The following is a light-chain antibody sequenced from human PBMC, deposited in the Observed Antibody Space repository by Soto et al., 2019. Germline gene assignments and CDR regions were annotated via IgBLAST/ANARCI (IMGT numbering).Light chain of an antibody. V-gene: IGLV1-40*01. J-gene: IGLJ3*02. CDR1: SSNIGAGHA. Sequence: QSVLTQPPSESGAPWQRVTISCTGTSSNIGAGHAVHWYRQFPGAAPKLLIYGDTHRPSGVPDRFSGSKSATSASLVITGLQAEDEADYYCQSYDTSLRGWLFGGGTKLTVL. CDR2: GDT. CDR3: QSYDTSLRGWL.